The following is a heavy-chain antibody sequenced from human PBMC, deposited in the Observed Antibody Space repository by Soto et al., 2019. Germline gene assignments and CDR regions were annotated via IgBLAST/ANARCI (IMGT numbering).Heavy chain of an antibody. CDR2: IKSKNDGATT. D-gene: IGHD2-21*02. J-gene: IGHJ6*02. V-gene: IGHV3-15*01. CDR1: GFTINKAW. Sequence: VQLVESGGGLVKPGGSLRLSCVASGFTINKAWITWVRLAPGKGLEWVGRIKSKNDGATTDYAAPVKGRFTISRDDSKNTMYLQMNSLKTEDTAMYYCTTAFPPIVVVTAVNDGLDVWGQGTTVTVSS. CDR3: TTAFPPIVVVTAVNDGLDV.